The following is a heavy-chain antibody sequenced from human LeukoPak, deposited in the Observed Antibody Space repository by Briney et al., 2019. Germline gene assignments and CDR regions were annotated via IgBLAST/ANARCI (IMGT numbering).Heavy chain of an antibody. V-gene: IGHV4-39*01. CDR3: GRHCSGWYNDY. CDR2: IYYSGST. J-gene: IGHJ4*02. D-gene: IGHD6-19*01. Sequence: SETLSLTCTVSGGSISSSSYYWGWIRQPPGKGLEWIGSIYYSGSTYYNPSLKSRVTISVDTSKNQFSLKLSSVTAADTAVYSWGRHCSGWYNDYWGQGTLVTVSS. CDR1: GGSISSSSYY.